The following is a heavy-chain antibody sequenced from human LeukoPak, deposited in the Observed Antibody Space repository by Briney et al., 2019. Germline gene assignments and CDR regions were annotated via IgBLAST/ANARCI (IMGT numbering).Heavy chain of an antibody. V-gene: IGHV1-2*02. CDR2: IIPKSGDT. CDR1: AYIFSGHY. Sequence: ASVKVSCKAAAYIFSGHYIHWVRQAPGQGLEWMGWIIPKSGDTKYAQKFQGRVTMTRDTSTSTAYMELRSLRSDNTAVYYCARGSIAVAGTIVDWGQGTLVTVSS. D-gene: IGHD6-19*01. CDR3: ARGSIAVAGTIVD. J-gene: IGHJ4*02.